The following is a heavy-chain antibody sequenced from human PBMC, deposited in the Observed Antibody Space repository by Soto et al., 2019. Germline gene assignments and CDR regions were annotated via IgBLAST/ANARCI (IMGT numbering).Heavy chain of an antibody. CDR3: ASTAMGNYYYYYGMDV. D-gene: IGHD5-18*01. Sequence: SETLSLTCTVSGDSITSYYWSWVRQPPGKGLEWIGYIYRTGNTNYNPSLKSRVTMSIDTSKNQFSLKLSSVTAADTAVYYCASTAMGNYYYYYGMDVWGQGTTVTVSS. CDR1: GDSITSYY. V-gene: IGHV4-4*08. CDR2: IYRTGNT. J-gene: IGHJ6*02.